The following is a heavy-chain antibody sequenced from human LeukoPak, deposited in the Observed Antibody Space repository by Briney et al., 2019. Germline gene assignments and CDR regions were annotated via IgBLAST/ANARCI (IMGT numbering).Heavy chain of an antibody. CDR1: GFTFSSYG. CDR2: IQHDGSNK. J-gene: IGHJ6*02. D-gene: IGHD6-19*01. V-gene: IGHV3-30*02. Sequence: GGSLRLSCAASGFTFSSYGMHWVRQAPGKGLEWVAFIQHDGSNKYYADSVKGRFTISRDNSKNTLYLQMNSLRAEDTSVYYCAKHPYSSGWYSVFYYYGMDVRGQGTTVTVSS. CDR3: AKHPYSSGWYSVFYYYGMDV.